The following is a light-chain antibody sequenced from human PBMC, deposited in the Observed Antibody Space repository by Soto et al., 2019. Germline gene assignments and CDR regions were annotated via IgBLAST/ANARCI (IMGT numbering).Light chain of an antibody. Sequence: QSALTQPASVSGSPGRSITISCTGTSSDVGGYNPVSWYQQHPGRAPKLMIYEVTKRPSGVSDRFSGSKSGNTASLTISGLQAEDEADYYCCSYAGSSTSGYVFGTGTKLTVL. V-gene: IGLV2-23*02. CDR2: EVT. CDR3: CSYAGSSTSGYV. CDR1: SSDVGGYNP. J-gene: IGLJ1*01.